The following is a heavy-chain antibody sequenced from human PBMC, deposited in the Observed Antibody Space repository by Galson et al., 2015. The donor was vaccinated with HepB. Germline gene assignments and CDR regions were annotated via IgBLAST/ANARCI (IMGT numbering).Heavy chain of an antibody. Sequence: ASVKVSCKASGYTFTSYGISWVRQAPGQGLEWMGWISAYNGNTNYAQQLQGRVTMTTDTSTTTAYMELRSLRSDDTAVYYCARDLLRGYCSSASCTRFDPWGQGTLVTVSS. CDR2: ISAYNGNT. CDR3: ARDLLRGYCSSASCTRFDP. V-gene: IGHV1-18*01. D-gene: IGHD2-2*03. J-gene: IGHJ5*02. CDR1: GYTFTSYG.